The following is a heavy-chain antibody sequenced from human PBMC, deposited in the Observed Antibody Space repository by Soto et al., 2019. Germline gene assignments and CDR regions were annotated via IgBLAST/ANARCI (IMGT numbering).Heavy chain of an antibody. D-gene: IGHD6-25*01. Sequence: SETLSLTCTVSGGSISSSSYYWGWIRQPPGKGLEWIGSIYYSGSTYYNPSLKSRVTISVDTSKNQFSLKLSSVTAADTAVYYCARPSGSNGYRQFDYLGQGTLVTVSS. CDR2: IYYSGST. CDR1: GGSISSSSYY. V-gene: IGHV4-39*01. J-gene: IGHJ4*02. CDR3: ARPSGSNGYRQFDY.